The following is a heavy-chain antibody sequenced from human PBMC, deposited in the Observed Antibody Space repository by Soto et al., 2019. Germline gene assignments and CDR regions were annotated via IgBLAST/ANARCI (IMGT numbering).Heavy chain of an antibody. CDR3: AKDKRRFGELPVTEFDP. Sequence: GGSLKLSCAASGFTFSSYGMHWVRQAPGKGLEWVAVISYDGSNKYYADSVKGRFTISRDNSKNTLYLQMNSLRAEDTAVYYCAKDKRRFGELPVTEFDPWGQGTLVTVSS. CDR2: ISYDGSNK. D-gene: IGHD3-10*01. CDR1: GFTFSSYG. V-gene: IGHV3-30*18. J-gene: IGHJ5*02.